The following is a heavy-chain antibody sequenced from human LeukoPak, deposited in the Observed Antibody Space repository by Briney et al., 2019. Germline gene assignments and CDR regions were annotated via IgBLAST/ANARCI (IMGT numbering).Heavy chain of an antibody. CDR3: ARGGSPFY. V-gene: IGHV3-74*01. CDR2: INGDGIAI. J-gene: IGHJ4*02. CDR1: GFTFSSYS. Sequence: QAGGSLRLSCAASGFTFSSYSMNWVRQVPGKGLEWVARINGDGIAINYADSVKGRFTISRDNAKNTVYLQMNSLRVEDTAVFYCARGGSPFYWGRGTPVTVSS. D-gene: IGHD3-10*01.